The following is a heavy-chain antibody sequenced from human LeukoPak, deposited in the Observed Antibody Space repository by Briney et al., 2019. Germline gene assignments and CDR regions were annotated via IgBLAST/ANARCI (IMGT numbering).Heavy chain of an antibody. CDR3: TRREDRTGYSDY. CDR1: GYSFTTYW. CDR2: IHPGRSDI. V-gene: IGHV5-51*01. D-gene: IGHD3-22*01. J-gene: IGHJ4*02. Sequence: GESLKISCKTSGYSFTTYWIAWVRQMPGKGLEWMGIIHPGRSDIRYGPSFQGPVTISADKSISTAYLQWSSLEASDTAMYYCTRREDRTGYSDYWGQGTLVTVSS.